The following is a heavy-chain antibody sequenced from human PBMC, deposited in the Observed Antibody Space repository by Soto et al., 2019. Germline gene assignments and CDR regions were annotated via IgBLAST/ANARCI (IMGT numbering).Heavy chain of an antibody. CDR3: ARDQYGGIGY. V-gene: IGHV3-9*01. CDR1: GFTFDDYA. Sequence: GGSLRLSCAASGFTFDDYAMHWVRQAPGKGLEWVSGISWSSSSIGYADSVKGRFTISRDNAKNSLYLQMNSLRAEDTAVYYCARDQYGGIGYWGQGTLVTVSS. J-gene: IGHJ4*02. CDR2: ISWSSSSI. D-gene: IGHD1-26*01.